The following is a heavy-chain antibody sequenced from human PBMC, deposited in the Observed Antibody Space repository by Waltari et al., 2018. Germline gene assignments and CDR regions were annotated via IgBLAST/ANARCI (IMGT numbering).Heavy chain of an antibody. V-gene: IGHV1-2*02. CDR2: FNPKNGDS. Sequence: QEQLVQSGSEVKKPGASVRVSCQASGYTFTDYHLHWFRQPPGQGFEWMGWFNPKNGDSHSAEKFLGRVTMTRNTSINTVYLDLSGLRSDDTAVFFCARDPGPIVGAPDLWGQGTLVTVSS. D-gene: IGHD1-26*01. CDR3: ARDPGPIVGAPDL. CDR1: GYTFTDYH. J-gene: IGHJ5*02.